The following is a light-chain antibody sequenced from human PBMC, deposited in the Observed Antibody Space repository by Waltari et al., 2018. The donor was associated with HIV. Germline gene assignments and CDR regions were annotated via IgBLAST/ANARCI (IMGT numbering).Light chain of an antibody. CDR2: GKN. CDR3: NSRDSSGNHLV. CDR1: SLRRYY. Sequence: SSELTQDPAVSVALGQTVRLTGHGASLRRYYASWYQQKPGQAPVLVIYGKNNRPSGIPDRFSGSSSGNTASLTITGAQAEDEADYYCNSRDSSGNHLVFGGGTKLTVL. V-gene: IGLV3-19*01. J-gene: IGLJ2*01.